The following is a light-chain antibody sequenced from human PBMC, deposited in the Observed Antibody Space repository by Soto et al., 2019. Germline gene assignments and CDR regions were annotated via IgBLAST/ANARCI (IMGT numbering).Light chain of an antibody. CDR1: SSDVGGYNF. J-gene: IGLJ1*01. CDR3: SSYAGSNNFPYV. Sequence: QPVLTQPPSASGSLGRSVTISCTGTSSDVGGYNFVSWYQQHPGKAPKLMIYEVTKRPSGVPDHFSGSKSGNTASLTVSGLQAEDEADYYCSSYAGSNNFPYVFGTGTKVTVL. V-gene: IGLV2-8*01. CDR2: EVT.